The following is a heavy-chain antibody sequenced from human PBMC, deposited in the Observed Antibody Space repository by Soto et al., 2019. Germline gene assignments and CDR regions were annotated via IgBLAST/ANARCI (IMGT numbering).Heavy chain of an antibody. CDR3: ARDNGYYDF. Sequence: ASVKVSCKTSGYTFSSDSINWVRQAPGQGLEWMAWISTNSGNTHYAERVQGRVTVTLDKSARTAFMEMWGLTSDDTAVYFCARDNGYYDFWG. J-gene: IGHJ4*03. D-gene: IGHD2-8*01. V-gene: IGHV1-18*01. CDR2: ISTNSGNT. CDR1: GYTFSSDS.